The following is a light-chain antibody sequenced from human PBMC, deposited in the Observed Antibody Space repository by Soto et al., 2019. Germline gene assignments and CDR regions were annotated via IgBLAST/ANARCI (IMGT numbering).Light chain of an antibody. CDR1: GSNIGSNT. J-gene: IGLJ2*01. CDR2: SNN. Sequence: QSVLTQPPSASGTPGQRVTISCSGGGSNIGSNTVNWYQQFPGTAPKLLIYSNNQRPSGVPDRFSGSKSGTSASLAISGLQSEDEADYYCAAWDDSLNGPVFGGGTQLTVL. V-gene: IGLV1-44*01. CDR3: AAWDDSLNGPV.